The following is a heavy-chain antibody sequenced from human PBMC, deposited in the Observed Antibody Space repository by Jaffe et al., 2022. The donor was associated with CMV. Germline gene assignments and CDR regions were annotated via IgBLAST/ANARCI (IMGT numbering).Heavy chain of an antibody. CDR2: IGTAGDT. CDR3: ARGVENYGMDV. D-gene: IGHD2-15*01. CDR1: GFTFSSYD. V-gene: IGHV3-13*01. Sequence: EVQLVESGGGLVQPGGSLRLSCAASGFTFSSYDMHWVRQATGKGLEWVSAIGTAGDTYYPGSVKGRFTISRENAKNSLYLQMNSLRAGDTAVYYCARGVENYGMDVWGQGTTVTVSS. J-gene: IGHJ6*02.